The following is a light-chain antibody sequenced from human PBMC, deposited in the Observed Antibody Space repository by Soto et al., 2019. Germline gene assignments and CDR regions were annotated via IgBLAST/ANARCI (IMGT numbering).Light chain of an antibody. CDR1: SSDVGGYNY. V-gene: IGLV2-11*01. CDR2: DVT. Sequence: QSALTQPRSVSGSPGQSVTISCTGTSSDVGGYNYVSWYQQYPGKAPKLMIYDVTKRPSGVPDGFSGSKSGNTASLTISGLQAEDEADYYCCSYAGSFTFVFGTGTKLTVL. CDR3: CSYAGSFTFV. J-gene: IGLJ1*01.